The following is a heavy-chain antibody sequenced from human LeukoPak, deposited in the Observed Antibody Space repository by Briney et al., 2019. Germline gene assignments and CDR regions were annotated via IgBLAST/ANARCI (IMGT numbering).Heavy chain of an antibody. CDR1: GFTFSNYA. J-gene: IGHJ4*02. V-gene: IGHV3-23*01. CDR2: ISGSGGTT. Sequence: GGSLRLSCAASGFTFSNYAMSWVRQAPGKGLEWVSAISGSGGTTYYADSVKGRFTISRDNSKNTLHLQMNSLRVEDTAVYYCAKWGPGYDFWSGVPHWGQGTLVTVSS. CDR3: AKWGPGYDFWSGVPH. D-gene: IGHD3-3*01.